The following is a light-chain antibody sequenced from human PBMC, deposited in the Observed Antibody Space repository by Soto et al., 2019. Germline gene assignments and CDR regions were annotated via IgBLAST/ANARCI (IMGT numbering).Light chain of an antibody. CDR3: NSYSSSTFYV. J-gene: IGLJ1*01. CDR1: SSDIAGFNY. V-gene: IGLV2-14*01. Sequence: ALAQPAPVSGSPGQSITISCTGSSSDIAGFNYVSWYQQYPGKAPKLLIYQVTTRASGVSHRFSGSKFGDTASLTISGLQPEDEAEYYCNSYSSSTFYVFGTGTEVTVL. CDR2: QVT.